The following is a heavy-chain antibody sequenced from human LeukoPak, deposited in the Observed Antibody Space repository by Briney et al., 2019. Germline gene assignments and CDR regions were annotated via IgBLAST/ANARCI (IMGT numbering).Heavy chain of an antibody. V-gene: IGHV3-23*01. D-gene: IGHD2-2*01. CDR3: AKIVVVPAAVYYFDY. J-gene: IGHJ4*02. CDR2: ISGSGGST. Sequence: GGSLRLSCAASGFTFSSYAMHWVRQAPGKGLEWVSAISGSGGSTYYADSVKGRFTISRDNSKNTLYLQMNSLRAEDTAVYYCAKIVVVPAAVYYFDYWGQGTLVTVSS. CDR1: GFTFSSYA.